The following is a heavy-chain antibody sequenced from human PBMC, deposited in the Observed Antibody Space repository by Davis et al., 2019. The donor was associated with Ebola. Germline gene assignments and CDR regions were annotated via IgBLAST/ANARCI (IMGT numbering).Heavy chain of an antibody. J-gene: IGHJ4*02. D-gene: IGHD6-19*01. CDR2: IYYSEST. CDR3: VAAAYSRGWIGIDS. V-gene: IGHV4-4*02. CDR1: GGSISSETW. Sequence: MPSETLSLTCAVSGGSISSETWWSWVRQPPGKGQEWIGEIYYSESTNNNPSLKSRSTISLDKSKNHFFWKLTAVAAADTAMYYCVAAAYSRGWIGIDSWDQGIPFTVSS.